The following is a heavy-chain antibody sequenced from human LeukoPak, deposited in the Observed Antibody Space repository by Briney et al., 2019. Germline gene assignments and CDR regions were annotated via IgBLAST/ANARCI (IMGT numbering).Heavy chain of an antibody. CDR3: AREESSSSGYYFDY. J-gene: IGHJ4*02. V-gene: IGHV3-21*01. CDR2: ISSNSNI. CDR1: GFTFSSYS. Sequence: GGSLRLSCAPSGFTFSSYSMNSVRQAPGEGLEWDSSISSNSNIYYADSLKGRFTISRDNAKYSLYLQMNSLRAEDTAVYYCAREESSSSGYYFDYWGQGALVTVSS. D-gene: IGHD6-6*01.